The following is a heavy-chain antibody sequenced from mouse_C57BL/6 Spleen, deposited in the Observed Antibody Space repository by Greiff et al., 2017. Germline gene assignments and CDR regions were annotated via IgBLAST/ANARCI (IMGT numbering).Heavy chain of an antibody. CDR1: GFTFSSYG. CDR3: ARRHYDYDEGYYFDY. J-gene: IGHJ2*01. Sequence: EVKLMESGGDLVKPGGSLKLSCAASGFTFSSYGMSWVRQTPDKRLEWVATISSGGSYTYYPDSVKGRFTISRDNAKNTLYLQMSSLKSEDTAMYYCARRHYDYDEGYYFDYWGQGTTLTVSS. V-gene: IGHV5-6*02. CDR2: ISSGGSYT. D-gene: IGHD2-4*01.